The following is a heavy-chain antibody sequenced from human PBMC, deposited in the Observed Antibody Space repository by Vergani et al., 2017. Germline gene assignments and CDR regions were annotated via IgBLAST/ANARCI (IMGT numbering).Heavy chain of an antibody. CDR1: GFTFSSYS. CDR3: ARVGGRLVSRGVPYYMDV. V-gene: IGHV3-21*01. D-gene: IGHD2-8*01. CDR2: ISSSSSYI. J-gene: IGHJ6*03. Sequence: EVQLVESGGGLVKPGGSLRLSCAASGFTFSSYSMNWVRQAPGKGLEWVSSISSSSSYIYYADSVKGRFTISRDNAKNSLYLQMNSLRAEDTAVCYCARVGGRLVSRGVPYYMDVWGKGTTVTVSS.